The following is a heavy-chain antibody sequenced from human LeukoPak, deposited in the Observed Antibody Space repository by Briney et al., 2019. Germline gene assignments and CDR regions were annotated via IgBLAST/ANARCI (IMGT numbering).Heavy chain of an antibody. CDR2: INHSGST. J-gene: IGHJ4*02. CDR3: ARVDYGDYVIDY. D-gene: IGHD4-17*01. Sequence: SETLSLTCAVYGGSFSGYYWSWIRQPPGKGLEWIGEINHSGSTNYNPSLKSRVTISVDSSKNQCSLKLSSVTAADTAVYYCARVDYGDYVIDYWGQGTLVTVSS. CDR1: GGSFSGYY. V-gene: IGHV4-34*01.